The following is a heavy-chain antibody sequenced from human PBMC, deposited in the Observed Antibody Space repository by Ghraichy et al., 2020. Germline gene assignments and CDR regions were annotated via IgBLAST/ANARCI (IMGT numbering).Heavy chain of an antibody. D-gene: IGHD4-11*01. CDR3: ARDGVTTVTPSDAFDI. J-gene: IGHJ3*02. CDR2: ISSSGSTI. V-gene: IGHV3-11*04. Sequence: GGSLRLSCAASGFTFSDYYMSWIRQAPGKGLEWVSYISSSGSTIYYADSVKGRFTISRDNAKNSLYLQMNSLRAEDTAVYYCARDGVTTVTPSDAFDIWGQGTMVTVSS. CDR1: GFTFSDYY.